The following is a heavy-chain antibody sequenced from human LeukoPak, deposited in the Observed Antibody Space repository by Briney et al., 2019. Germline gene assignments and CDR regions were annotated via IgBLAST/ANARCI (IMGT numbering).Heavy chain of an antibody. J-gene: IGHJ4*02. D-gene: IGHD3-22*01. Sequence: PSETLSLTCSVSGGSISSGDYYWSWIRQPPGKGLEWIGYVYYSGSPHYNPSLKSRVTILVDTSKNQFSLKLSSVTAADTAEYYCARDYYDSSGYYPQYYFDYWGQGTLVTVSS. V-gene: IGHV4-30-4*02. CDR3: ARDYYDSSGYYPQYYFDY. CDR1: GGSISSGDYY. CDR2: VYYSGSP.